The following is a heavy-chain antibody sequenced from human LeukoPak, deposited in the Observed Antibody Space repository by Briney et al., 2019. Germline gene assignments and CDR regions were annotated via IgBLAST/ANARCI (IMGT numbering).Heavy chain of an antibody. D-gene: IGHD2-15*01. CDR3: ARDIGYCSGGSCYVY. CDR2: IIPMSDTA. CDR1: GGIFSSYA. J-gene: IGHJ4*02. Sequence: GSSVKVSCKASGGIFSSYAISWVRQARGQGLEWMGGIIPMSDTANYPQKFRGRLTSTADIPTSNVYMELSSLRSEDTAVDYCARDIGYCSGGSCYVYWGQGTLVSVSS. V-gene: IGHV1-69*06.